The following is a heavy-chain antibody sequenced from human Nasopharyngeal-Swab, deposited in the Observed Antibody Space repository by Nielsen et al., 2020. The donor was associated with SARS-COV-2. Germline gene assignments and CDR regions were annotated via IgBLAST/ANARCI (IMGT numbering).Heavy chain of an antibody. J-gene: IGHJ3*01. CDR1: GFTFDNYW. Sequence: GESLKISCAASGFTFDNYWMYWVRQAPGAGLMWVSRIETDGSATTYADSVKGRFTIFRDNAKSSLYLQMNSLRPDDTAFFYCAKTSASTSSRSSNVPFDLWSQGTMVTVSS. CDR3: AKTSASTSSRSSNVPFDL. CDR2: IETDGSAT. D-gene: IGHD2-2*01. V-gene: IGHV3-74*01.